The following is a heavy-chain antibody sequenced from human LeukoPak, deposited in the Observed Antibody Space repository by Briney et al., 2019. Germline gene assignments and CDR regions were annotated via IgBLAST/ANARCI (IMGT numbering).Heavy chain of an antibody. CDR2: IYYSGST. CDR3: ARCHYDSSGYFNY. D-gene: IGHD3-22*01. CDR1: GDSISSGDYY. Sequence: PSETLSLTCTVSGDSISSGDYYWSWIRQPPGKGLEWIGSIYYSGSTYYNPSLKSRVTISVDTSKNQFSLKLSSVTAADTAVYYCARCHYDSSGYFNYWGQGTLVTVSS. V-gene: IGHV4-39*07. J-gene: IGHJ4*02.